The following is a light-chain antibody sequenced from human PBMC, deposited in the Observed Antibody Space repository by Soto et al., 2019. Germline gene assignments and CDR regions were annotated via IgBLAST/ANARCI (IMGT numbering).Light chain of an antibody. Sequence: EIVLTQSPGTLSLSPGERATLSCRASQSVSSSYLAWYQQKPGQAPRLLIYGASSRATGIPDRFSGSGSGTDVTLTISRLEPDDFAVYYCQQYGSSPYTFGQGTKLESK. J-gene: IGKJ2*01. CDR2: GAS. CDR1: QSVSSSY. V-gene: IGKV3-20*01. CDR3: QQYGSSPYT.